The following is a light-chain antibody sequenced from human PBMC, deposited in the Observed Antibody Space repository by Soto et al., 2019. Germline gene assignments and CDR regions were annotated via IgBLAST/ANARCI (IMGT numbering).Light chain of an antibody. Sequence: EIVLTQSPGTLSLSPGERATLSCRASQSVSNNYLAWYQQKPGQAPRLLIYAASSRATGIPDRFSGGGSGTDFTLTISRLEPEDFAVYYCQQYGSSPQTFGQGTKVDIK. CDR3: QQYGSSPQT. J-gene: IGKJ1*01. CDR2: AAS. V-gene: IGKV3-20*01. CDR1: QSVSNNY.